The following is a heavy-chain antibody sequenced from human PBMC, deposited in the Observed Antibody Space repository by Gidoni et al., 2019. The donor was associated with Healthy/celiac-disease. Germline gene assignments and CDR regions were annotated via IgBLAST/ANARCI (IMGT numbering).Heavy chain of an antibody. Sequence: QVQLQQWGAGLLKPSETLSHTCAVYGGSFRGYYWSWIRQPPGKGLEWIVEINHSGSTNYNPSLKSRVTISVDTSKNQFSLKLSSVTAADTAVYYCARGRGPRYYGSGSYYFDYWGQGTLVTVSS. CDR3: ARGRGPRYYGSGSYYFDY. D-gene: IGHD3-10*01. J-gene: IGHJ4*02. CDR1: GGSFRGYY. CDR2: INHSGST. V-gene: IGHV4-34*01.